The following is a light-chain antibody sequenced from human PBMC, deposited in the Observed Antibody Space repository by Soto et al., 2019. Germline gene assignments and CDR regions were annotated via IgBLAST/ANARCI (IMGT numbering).Light chain of an antibody. CDR1: SSNIGSNT. J-gene: IGLJ2*01. V-gene: IGLV1-44*01. Sequence: QSVLTQPPSASGTPGQRVTISCSGSSSNIGSNTVNWYQQLQGTAPKLLIYSNNQRPSGVPDRFSGSKSGTSASLAISGLQSEDEADYYCAAWDDSLNGPDVVFGGGTKLTVL. CDR3: AAWDDSLNGPDVV. CDR2: SNN.